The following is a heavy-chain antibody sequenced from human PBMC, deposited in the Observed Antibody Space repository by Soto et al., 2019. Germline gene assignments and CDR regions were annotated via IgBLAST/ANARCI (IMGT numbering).Heavy chain of an antibody. V-gene: IGHV4-59*01. CDR1: GGSISRYY. Sequence: QVQLQESGPGLVKPSETLSLTCTVSGGSISRYYWNWIRQPPGKGLEWIGYIYYSGSTNYNPSLKRRVTLSVDPSNNQFSLKLSSVTAADTAVYSCAGDPGAGRYYGWFDPWGQGTLVTVSA. D-gene: IGHD3-10*01. J-gene: IGHJ5*02. CDR3: AGDPGAGRYYGWFDP. CDR2: IYYSGST.